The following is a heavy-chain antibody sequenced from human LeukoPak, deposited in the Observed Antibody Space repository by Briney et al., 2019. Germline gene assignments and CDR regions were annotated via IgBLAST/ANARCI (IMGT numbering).Heavy chain of an antibody. V-gene: IGHV3-21*01. CDR2: ISSSSSYI. CDR1: GFTFSIYS. J-gene: IGHJ4*02. D-gene: IGHD3-3*01. CDR3: AAPRDFWSGYYGY. Sequence: GGSLRLSCAASGFTFSIYSMNWVRQAPGKGLEWVSSISSSSSYIYYADSVKGRFTISRDNAKNSLYLQMNSLRAEDTAVYYCAAPRDFWSGYYGYWGQGTLVTVSS.